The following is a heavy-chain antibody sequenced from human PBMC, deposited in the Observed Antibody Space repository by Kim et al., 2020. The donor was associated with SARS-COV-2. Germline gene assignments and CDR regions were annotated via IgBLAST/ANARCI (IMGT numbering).Heavy chain of an antibody. V-gene: IGHV4-4*09. J-gene: IGHJ4*02. D-gene: IGHD4-17*01. Sequence: NNNPTLKSRVTISVDTSKNQFYLKLSSVTAADAAVYYCACMGTTAPAYDYWGQGTLVTVSS. CDR3: ACMGTTAPAYDY.